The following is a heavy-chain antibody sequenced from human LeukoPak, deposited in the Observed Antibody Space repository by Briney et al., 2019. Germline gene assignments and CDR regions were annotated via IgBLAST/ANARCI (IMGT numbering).Heavy chain of an antibody. CDR2: INPSGGST. V-gene: IGHV1-46*01. CDR1: GYTFTSYY. J-gene: IGHJ4*02. CDR3: ARASYYYDSSGYYGLRF. D-gene: IGHD3-22*01. Sequence: AASVKVSCKASGYTFTSYYIHWVRQAPGQGLEWMGIINPSGGSTSYAQKFQGRVTMTRDTSTSTVYMELSSLRSEDTAVYYCARASYYYDSSGYYGLRFWGQGTLVTVSS.